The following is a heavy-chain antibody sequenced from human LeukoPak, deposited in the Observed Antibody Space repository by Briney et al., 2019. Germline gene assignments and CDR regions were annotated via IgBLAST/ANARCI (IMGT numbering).Heavy chain of an antibody. CDR2: ISSSGYST. D-gene: IGHD2-21*02. J-gene: IGHJ4*02. CDR3: AKGVGVIVVVTAAPFDY. CDR1: GFTFNSYA. Sequence: GGSLRLSCAASGFTFNSYAMSWVRQAPGKGLEWVSTISSSGYSTYYADSVKGRFTISRDNSKSTLYLLMNSLRAEDTAVYYCAKGVGVIVVVTAAPFDYWGQGNLVTVSS. V-gene: IGHV3-23*01.